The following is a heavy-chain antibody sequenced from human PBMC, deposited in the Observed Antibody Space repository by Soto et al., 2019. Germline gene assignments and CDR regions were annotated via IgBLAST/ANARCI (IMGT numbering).Heavy chain of an antibody. Sequence: EVQLVESGGGLVKPGGSLRLSCAASGFTFSSYSMNWVRQAPGKGLEWVSSISSSSSYIYYADSVKGRFTISRDNAKNSLYLQMNSLRAEDTAVYYCAGPGGSYGMDVWGQGTTVTVSS. J-gene: IGHJ6*02. CDR3: AGPGGSYGMDV. CDR2: ISSSSSYI. V-gene: IGHV3-21*01. D-gene: IGHD3-10*01. CDR1: GFTFSSYS.